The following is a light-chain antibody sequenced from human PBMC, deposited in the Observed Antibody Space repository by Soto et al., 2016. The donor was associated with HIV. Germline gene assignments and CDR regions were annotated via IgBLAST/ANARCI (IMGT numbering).Light chain of an antibody. CDR2: LGS. J-gene: IGKJ4*01. CDR1: QSLLHSNGYNY. Sequence: DIVMTQSPLSLPVSPGESASISCTSSQSLLHSNGYNYLDWYLQKAGQSPQLLIYLGSNRASGVPDGFTGSGSGTYFTLKISRVEADDVGVYYCMQSLESPLTFGGGTKVEIK. V-gene: IGKV2-28*01. CDR3: MQSLESPLT.